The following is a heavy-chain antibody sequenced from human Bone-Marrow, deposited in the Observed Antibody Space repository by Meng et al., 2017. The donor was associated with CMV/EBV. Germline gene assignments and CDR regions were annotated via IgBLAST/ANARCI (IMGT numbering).Heavy chain of an antibody. CDR1: GYNFRTFG. J-gene: IGHJ4*02. Sequence: ASVKVSCKASGYNFRTFGISWVRKAPGQGLEWMGWISGYNGNTNYTQKFQGRVTMTRDTSTSTAYMELRSLRSDDTAVYYCARGQGAGLYYFDYWGQGTVVTVSS. V-gene: IGHV1-18*01. CDR3: ARGQGAGLYYFDY. CDR2: ISGYNGNT.